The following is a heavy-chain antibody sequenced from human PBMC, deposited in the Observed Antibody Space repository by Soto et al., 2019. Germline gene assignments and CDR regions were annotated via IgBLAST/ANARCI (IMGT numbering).Heavy chain of an antibody. Sequence: QMQLVESGGGVVQPGRSLRLSCAASGFTFSRFDMHWLRQAPGKGLKWVAVVSYDGGRKYYADSVKGRFDISRDNSKNTLYVQMNSLRPEDTAVYFCARTAVAVLAGGAAPYFDPWGQGTLVTVSS. CDR1: GFTFSRFD. D-gene: IGHD2-15*01. CDR3: ARTAVAVLAGGAAPYFDP. CDR2: VSYDGGRK. J-gene: IGHJ5*02. V-gene: IGHV3-30*03.